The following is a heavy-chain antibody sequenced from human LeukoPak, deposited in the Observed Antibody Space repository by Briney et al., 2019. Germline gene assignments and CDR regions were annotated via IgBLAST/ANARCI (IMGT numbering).Heavy chain of an antibody. Sequence: ASVKVSCKASGYTFTSYDINWVRQATGQGLEWMGWMDPNSGNTGYAQKFQGRVTMTRNTSISTAYMELSSLRSEDTAVYYCARVESSSWPYYYYYYMDVWGKGTTVTISS. J-gene: IGHJ6*03. CDR1: GYTFTSYD. CDR3: ARVESSSWPYYYYYYMDV. CDR2: MDPNSGNT. V-gene: IGHV1-8*01. D-gene: IGHD6-13*01.